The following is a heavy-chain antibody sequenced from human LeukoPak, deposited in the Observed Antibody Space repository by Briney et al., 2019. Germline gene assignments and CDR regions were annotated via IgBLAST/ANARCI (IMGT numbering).Heavy chain of an antibody. CDR3: ARESESSGWYDY. D-gene: IGHD6-19*01. CDR1: GFMFHDYA. Sequence: GGSLGLSCAAPGFMFHDYAIHWVRQAPGQGLEWVSLISGDGGSTFYADSVKGRFTISRDNSKNSLYLQMNSLRSDDTAFYYCARESESSGWYDYWGQGTLVTVSS. CDR2: ISGDGGST. J-gene: IGHJ4*02. V-gene: IGHV3-43*02.